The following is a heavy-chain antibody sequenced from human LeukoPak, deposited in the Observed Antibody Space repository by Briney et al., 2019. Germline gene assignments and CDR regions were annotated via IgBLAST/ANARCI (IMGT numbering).Heavy chain of an antibody. Sequence: SETLSLTCTVSGGSISSYYWSWIRQSAGKGLEWIGRINTSGSTNYNPSLKRRVTMSLDTSKNQLSLKLHSVTAADTAIYYCARAERQLALDAFDIWGQGTMVTVSS. CDR3: ARAERQLALDAFDI. V-gene: IGHV4-4*07. D-gene: IGHD1-1*01. J-gene: IGHJ3*02. CDR1: GGSISSYY. CDR2: INTSGST.